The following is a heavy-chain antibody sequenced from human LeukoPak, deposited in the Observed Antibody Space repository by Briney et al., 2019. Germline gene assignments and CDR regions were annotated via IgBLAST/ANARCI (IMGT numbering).Heavy chain of an antibody. J-gene: IGHJ4*02. D-gene: IGHD2-21*02. Sequence: ASVNVSCKASGYTFTSYGISWVRQAPGRELEWMGWISAYNGNTNYAQKLQGRVTMTTDTSTSTAYMELRSLRSDDTAVYYCARDRVVTGLSDYWGQGTLVTVSS. V-gene: IGHV1-18*01. CDR2: ISAYNGNT. CDR1: GYTFTSYG. CDR3: ARDRVVTGLSDY.